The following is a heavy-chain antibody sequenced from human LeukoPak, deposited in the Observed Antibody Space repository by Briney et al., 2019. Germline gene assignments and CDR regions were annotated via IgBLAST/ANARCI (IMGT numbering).Heavy chain of an antibody. V-gene: IGHV3-64D*06. CDR3: VKGSLSPNDAFDS. CDR2: ISSSGAST. J-gene: IGHJ3*02. Sequence: PGGSLSLSCSASGFTFYSHAMHWVRQAPGKGLEYVSGISSSGASTYFADSVSSRFTISRDNSKSTLWLQMSSLRTEDTAVYYCVKGSLSPNDAFDSWGQGTMVTVSS. CDR1: GFTFYSHA.